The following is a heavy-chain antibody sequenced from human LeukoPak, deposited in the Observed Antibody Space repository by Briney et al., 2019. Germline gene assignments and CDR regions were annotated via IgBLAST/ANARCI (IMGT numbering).Heavy chain of an antibody. Sequence: PSETLSLTCAVSGYSISSGYYWGWIRQPPGKGLEWIGSIYHSGSTYYNPSLKSRVTISVDTSKNQSSLKLSSVSAADTAVYYCERASTPYYYMDVWGKGTTVTVSS. CDR2: IYHSGST. V-gene: IGHV4-38-2*01. D-gene: IGHD2-2*01. CDR1: GYSISSGYY. J-gene: IGHJ6*03. CDR3: ERASTPYYYMDV.